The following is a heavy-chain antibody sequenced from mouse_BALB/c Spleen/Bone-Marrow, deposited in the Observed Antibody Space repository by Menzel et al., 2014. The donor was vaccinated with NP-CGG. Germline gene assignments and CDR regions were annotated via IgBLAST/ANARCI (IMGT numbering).Heavy chain of an antibody. CDR2: INPSNGGT. CDR3: TRSNYGYWFFDV. CDR1: GYSFTNYY. Sequence: VKLMESGAELVKPGASVKLSCKASGYSFTNYYMYWVKQWPGQGLEWIGEINPSNGGTNFNEKFKSKATLTVDKSSXTAFMRLSSLTSEDSAVYYCTRSNYGYWFFDVWGAGTTVTVPS. D-gene: IGHD1-1*01. V-gene: IGHV1S81*02. J-gene: IGHJ1*01.